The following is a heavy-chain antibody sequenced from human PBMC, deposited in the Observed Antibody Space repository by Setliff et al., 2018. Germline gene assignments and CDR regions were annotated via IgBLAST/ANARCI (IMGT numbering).Heavy chain of an antibody. Sequence: ASVKVSCKASGGTFSSYAISWVRQAPGQGLEWMGWMNPNSGNTGYAQKFQGRVTMTSVTSISTAYMELNSLRSEDTAVYFCARAPAYVGNLMVVVTTEGYYFDSWGQGTLVTVSS. CDR2: MNPNSGNT. D-gene: IGHD3-22*01. V-gene: IGHV1-8*02. CDR3: ARAPAYVGNLMVVVTTEGYYFDS. J-gene: IGHJ4*02. CDR1: GGTFSSYA.